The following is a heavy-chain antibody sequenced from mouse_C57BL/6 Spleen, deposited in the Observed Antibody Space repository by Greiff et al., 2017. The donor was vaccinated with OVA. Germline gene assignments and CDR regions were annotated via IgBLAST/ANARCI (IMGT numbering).Heavy chain of an antibody. V-gene: IGHV1-52*01. CDR2: IDPSDSET. D-gene: IGHD2-5*01. J-gene: IGHJ1*03. CDR3: ARHYSSYDWYFDV. Sequence: QVQLQQPGAELVRPGSSVKLSCKASGYTFTSYWMHWVKQRPIQGLEWIGNIDPSDSETHYNQKFKDKATLTVDKSSSTAYMQLSSLTSEDSAVYYCARHYSSYDWYFDVWGTGTTVTVSS. CDR1: GYTFTSYW.